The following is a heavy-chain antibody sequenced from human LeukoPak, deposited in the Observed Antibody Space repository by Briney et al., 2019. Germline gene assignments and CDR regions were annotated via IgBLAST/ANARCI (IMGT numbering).Heavy chain of an antibody. Sequence: SETLSLTCTVSGGSISSYYWSWIRQPPGKGLEWIGYIYYSGSTNYNPSLKSRVTISVDTSKNQFSLKLSSVTAADTAVYYCAGGGYSYGYGFALDYWGQGTLVTVSS. CDR1: GGSISSYY. J-gene: IGHJ4*02. V-gene: IGHV4-59*01. D-gene: IGHD5-18*01. CDR3: AGGGYSYGYGFALDY. CDR2: IYYSGST.